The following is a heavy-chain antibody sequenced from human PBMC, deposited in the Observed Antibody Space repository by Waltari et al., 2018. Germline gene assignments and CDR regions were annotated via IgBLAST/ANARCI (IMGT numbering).Heavy chain of an antibody. D-gene: IGHD4-17*01. J-gene: IGHJ4*02. CDR2: TNHRGTT. V-gene: IGHV4-34*01. CDR3: ARGIPPNGGSFHVPKGIIVDRKYIES. CDR1: GGSSSYYY. Sequence: QVQLQQWGTGLLKPSETLSLTCTVYGGSSSYYYWSWIRPSPGKGLELIGDTNHRGTTNSNPSLKSRVTISVDMSRNQFFMKLRSVTAADTGVYYCARGIPPNGGSFHVPKGIIVDRKYIESWGQGTLVTVSS.